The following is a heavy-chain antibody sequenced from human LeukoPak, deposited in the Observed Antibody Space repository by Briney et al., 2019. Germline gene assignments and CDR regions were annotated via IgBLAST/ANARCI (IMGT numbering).Heavy chain of an antibody. CDR3: ARRVYGTSQYY. J-gene: IGHJ4*02. CDR2: IYYSGIT. CDR1: GGSFSGYY. V-gene: IGHV4-34*01. Sequence: SETLSLTCAVYGGSFSGYYWSWIRQPPGKGLEWIGTIYYSGITHYSPSLKSRVTISVDTSKNQFSLKLSSVTATDTALYYCARRVYGTSQYYWGQGTLVAVSS. D-gene: IGHD5/OR15-5a*01.